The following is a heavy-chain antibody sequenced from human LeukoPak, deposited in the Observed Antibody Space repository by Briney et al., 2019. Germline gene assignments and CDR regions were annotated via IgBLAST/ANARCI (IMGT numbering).Heavy chain of an antibody. D-gene: IGHD2-21*02. CDR3: ARDLRGGDRMSDY. CDR2: INTDGSST. J-gene: IGHJ4*02. CDR1: GFTFSTYW. Sequence: QPGGSLRLSCAASGFTFSTYWMHWVRQAPGKGLVWVSRINTDGSSTSYADSVKGRFTISRDNTKNSLYLQMNSLRAEDTAVYYCARDLRGGDRMSDYWGQGTLVTVSS. V-gene: IGHV3-74*01.